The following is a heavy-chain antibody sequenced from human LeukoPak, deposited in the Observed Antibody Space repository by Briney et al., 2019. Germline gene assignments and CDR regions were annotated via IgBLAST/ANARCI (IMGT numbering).Heavy chain of an antibody. Sequence: GGTLRLSCAASGFTFSNGWMSWVRQAPGKGLEWVGRIKSRSERGTTDYAAPVKGRFTISRDGSTNTVYLHMNSLKTEDTAVYFCTSNLYCSTSSCYTLDNWGQGTLVAVSP. CDR1: GFTFSNGW. V-gene: IGHV3-15*01. J-gene: IGHJ4*02. CDR3: TSNLYCSTSSCYTLDN. D-gene: IGHD2-2*02. CDR2: IKSRSERGTT.